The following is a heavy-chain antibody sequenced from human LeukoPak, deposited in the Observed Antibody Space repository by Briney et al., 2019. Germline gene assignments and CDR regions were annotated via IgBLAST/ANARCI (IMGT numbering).Heavy chain of an antibody. D-gene: IGHD6-13*01. J-gene: IGHJ5*01. V-gene: IGHV4-59*01. Sequence: SETLSLTCTVSGGSISSYYWSWIRQPPGEGLEWIGSIYYSGSTNYNPSLKSRVTISIDTSKNQFSLKLSSVTAADTAVYYCARGYSSSWYDSWGQGTLVTVSS. CDR2: IYYSGST. CDR3: ARGYSSSWYDS. CDR1: GGSISSYY.